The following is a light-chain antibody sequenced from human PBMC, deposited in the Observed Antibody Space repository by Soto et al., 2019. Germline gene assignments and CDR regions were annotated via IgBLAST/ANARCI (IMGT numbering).Light chain of an antibody. J-gene: IGLJ2*01. CDR3: QTWDTGARVV. Sequence: QSVLTQSPSASASLGASVKLTSTLSSGHSSYAIAWHQQQPEKGPRYLMKLSSDGSHSKGDGIPDRFSGSSSGAERYLTISSLQSEDEADYYCQTWDTGARVVFGGGTKVTVL. CDR1: SGHSSYA. CDR2: LSSDGSH. V-gene: IGLV4-69*01.